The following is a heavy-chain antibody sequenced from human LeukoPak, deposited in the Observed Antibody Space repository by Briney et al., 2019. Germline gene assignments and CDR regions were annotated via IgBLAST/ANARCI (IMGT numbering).Heavy chain of an antibody. V-gene: IGHV3-7*04. CDR3: ARDSSDSLDN. CDR2: IKQDGSEK. CDR1: GFTFSSFW. J-gene: IGHJ4*02. D-gene: IGHD6-19*01. Sequence: GGSLRLSCAASGFTFSSFWMTWVRQAPGKGLEWVANIKQDGSEKYYVDSMKGRFTISRDNAKNSLYLQLNSLRAEDTAVYHCARDSSDSLDNWGQGTLVTVSS.